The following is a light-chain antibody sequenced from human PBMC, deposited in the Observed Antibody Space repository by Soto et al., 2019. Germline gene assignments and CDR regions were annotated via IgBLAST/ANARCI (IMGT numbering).Light chain of an antibody. J-gene: IGLJ3*02. V-gene: IGLV2-11*01. CDR2: GVT. CDR3: CAYEGTYWV. Sequence: QSALTQPRSVSGSPGQSVTISCTGTSRDVGNYNFVAWYRQFPGKAPKLMIFGVTQRPSGVPDRFSGSKSGNTASLTISRLQSDDEGDYYCCAYEGTYWVFGGGTKLTVL. CDR1: SRDVGNYNF.